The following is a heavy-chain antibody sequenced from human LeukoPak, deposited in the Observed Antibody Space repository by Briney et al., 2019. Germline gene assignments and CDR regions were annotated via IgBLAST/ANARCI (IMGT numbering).Heavy chain of an antibody. J-gene: IGHJ3*01. CDR1: GFTFSTYG. CDR3: AKVLWFGELRDAFDV. CDR2: ISGSGGST. D-gene: IGHD3-10*01. V-gene: IGHV3-23*01. Sequence: GGSLRLSCAASGFTFSTYGMSWVRQAPGKGLEWVSAISGSGGSTYYADSVKGRFTISRDNSMNTLYLQMNSLRAEDTAVYYCAKVLWFGELRDAFDVWGQGTMVSVSS.